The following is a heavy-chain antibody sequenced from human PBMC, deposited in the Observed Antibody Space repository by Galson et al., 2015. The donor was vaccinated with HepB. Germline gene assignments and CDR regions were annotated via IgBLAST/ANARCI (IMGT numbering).Heavy chain of an antibody. CDR2: ISYDGNNK. CDR1: GFNFRTYG. Sequence: SLRLSCAASGFNFRTYGIHWVRQAPGKGLQWVALISYDGNNKYYADSVKGRFTISRDNSKNTLFLQMNSLRTEDTAVYFCARDRSASFDYWGQGTLVTVSS. D-gene: IGHD3-3*01. J-gene: IGHJ4*02. V-gene: IGHV3-30-3*01. CDR3: ARDRSASFDY.